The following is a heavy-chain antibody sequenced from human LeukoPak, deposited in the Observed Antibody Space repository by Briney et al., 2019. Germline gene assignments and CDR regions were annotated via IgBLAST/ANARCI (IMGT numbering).Heavy chain of an antibody. CDR2: IYPGDSDT. CDR3: ARRSGSYSDY. V-gene: IGHV5-51*01. Sequence: GEPLKISCKGSGYSFTSYWIGWGRQMPGKGLELMVIIYPGDSDTRYSPSFVGQRTISADKSSSTAYLQWSSLKTSDTAMYYCARRSGSYSDYWGQGTLVTVSS. D-gene: IGHD1-26*01. J-gene: IGHJ4*02. CDR1: GYSFTSYW.